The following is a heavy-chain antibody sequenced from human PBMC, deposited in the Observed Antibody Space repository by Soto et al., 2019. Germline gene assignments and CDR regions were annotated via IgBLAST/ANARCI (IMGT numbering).Heavy chain of an antibody. J-gene: IGHJ4*02. CDR2: IYWDDDK. CDR3: AHRLDTMVRGVLFDY. CDR1: GFSLSTSGVG. Sequence: QITLKESGPTLVKPTQTLTLTCTFSGFSLSTSGVGVGWIRQPPGKALEWLALIYWDDDKRYSPSLKSRVTSPKYTCKNQVVLTMTTMDPVDTATYSGAHRLDTMVRGVLFDYWGQGTLVNVSS. D-gene: IGHD3-10*01. V-gene: IGHV2-5*02.